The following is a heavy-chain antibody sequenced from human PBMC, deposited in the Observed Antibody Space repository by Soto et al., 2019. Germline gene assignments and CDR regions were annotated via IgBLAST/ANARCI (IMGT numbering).Heavy chain of an antibody. CDR3: AVVYDSSGYGLGYYYGMDV. CDR1: GGSISSGDYY. Sequence: SETLSLTCTVSGGSISSGDYYWSWIRQPPGKGLEWIGYIYYSGSTYYNPSLKSRVTISVDTSKNQFSLKLSSVTAADTAVYYCAVVYDSSGYGLGYYYGMDVWGQGTTVTVSS. V-gene: IGHV4-30-4*01. CDR2: IYYSGST. D-gene: IGHD3-22*01. J-gene: IGHJ6*02.